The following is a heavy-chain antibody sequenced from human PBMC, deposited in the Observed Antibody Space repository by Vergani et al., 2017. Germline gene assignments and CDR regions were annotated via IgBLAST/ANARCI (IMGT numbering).Heavy chain of an antibody. CDR2: ISYDGSNK. D-gene: IGHD2-15*01. V-gene: IGHV3-30*04. CDR1: GFTFSSYA. Sequence: QVQLVESGGGVVQPGRSLRLSCAASGFTFSSYAMHWVRQAPGKGLEWVAVISYDGSNKYYAESVKGRFTLSRENSKNTHYLQMNSLSAEDTAVYYCARDGLLGYFDYWGQGTLVTVSS. CDR3: ARDGLLGYFDY. J-gene: IGHJ4*02.